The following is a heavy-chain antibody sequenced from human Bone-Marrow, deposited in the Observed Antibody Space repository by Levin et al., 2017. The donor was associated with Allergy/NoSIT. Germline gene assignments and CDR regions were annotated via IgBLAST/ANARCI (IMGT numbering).Heavy chain of an antibody. CDR1: GFSFNTYF. Sequence: GESLKISCAASGFSFNTYFMTWVRQAPGKGLEWVAKIHPTGSETYYVDAVKGRFTISRDNARNSLYLQMISLRVEDTAVYYCATEEWWRFDYWGQGTLVTVSS. CDR2: IHPTGSET. D-gene: IGHD2-15*01. CDR3: ATEEWWRFDY. V-gene: IGHV3-7*01. J-gene: IGHJ4*02.